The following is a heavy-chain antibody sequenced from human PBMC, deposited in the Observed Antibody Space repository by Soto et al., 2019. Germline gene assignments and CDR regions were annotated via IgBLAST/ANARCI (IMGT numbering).Heavy chain of an antibody. Sequence: QVQLVESGGGVVQPWRSLRLSCAASGFTFSSFGMHWVRQAPGKGLEWVAVISYDGSNTYYADFVKGRFTVSRVNSENTLYLQINSLRAEDTAVYYCARDSSLVLTFHWNFDLWGRGTLVTAAS. J-gene: IGHJ2*01. CDR3: ARDSSLVLTFHWNFDL. V-gene: IGHV3-33*01. D-gene: IGHD3-22*01. CDR2: ISYDGSNT. CDR1: GFTFSSFG.